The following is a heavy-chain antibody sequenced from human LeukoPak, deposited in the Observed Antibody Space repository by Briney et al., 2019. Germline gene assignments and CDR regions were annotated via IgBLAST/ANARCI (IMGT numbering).Heavy chain of an antibody. CDR3: ARGGLTNWFDP. J-gene: IGHJ5*02. CDR1: GGSFSGYY. Sequence: PSETLSLTCAVYGGSFSGYYWSWIRQPPGKGLEWIGEINHSGSPNYNPSLKSRVTISVDTSKNQFSLKLSSVTAADTAVYYCARGGLTNWFDPWGQGTLVTVSS. D-gene: IGHD6-19*01. CDR2: INHSGSP. V-gene: IGHV4-34*01.